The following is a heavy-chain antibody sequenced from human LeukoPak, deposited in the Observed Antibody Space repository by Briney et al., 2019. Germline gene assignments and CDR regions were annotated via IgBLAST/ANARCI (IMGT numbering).Heavy chain of an antibody. CDR3: ARAVRDYYASGRVTASFDI. Sequence: SETLSLTCTVSGYSISSGYYWGWIRQPPGKGLEWIGSIYHSGSTYYNPSLKSRVTISVDTSKNHFSLNLSSVTAADTAVYFCARAVRDYYASGRVTASFDIWGQGTMVTVSS. J-gene: IGHJ3*02. V-gene: IGHV4-38-2*02. CDR2: IYHSGST. D-gene: IGHD3-10*01. CDR1: GYSISSGYY.